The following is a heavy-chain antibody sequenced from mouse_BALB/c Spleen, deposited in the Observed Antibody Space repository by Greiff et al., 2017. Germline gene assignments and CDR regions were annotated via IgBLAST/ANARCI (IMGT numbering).Heavy chain of an antibody. CDR3: ARVPYYDGSRYYFDY. D-gene: IGHD1-1*01. J-gene: IGHJ2*01. CDR1: GYSITSDYA. Sequence: EVMLVESGPGLVKPSQSLSLTCTVTGYSITSDYAWNWIRQFPGNKLEWMGYISYSGSTSYNPSLKSRISITRDTSKNQFFLQLNSVTTEDTATYYCARVPYYDGSRYYFDYWGQGTTLTVSS. CDR2: ISYSGST. V-gene: IGHV3-2*02.